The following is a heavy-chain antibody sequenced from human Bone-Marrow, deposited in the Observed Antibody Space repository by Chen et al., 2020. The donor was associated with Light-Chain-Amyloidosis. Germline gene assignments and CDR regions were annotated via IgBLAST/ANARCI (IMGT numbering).Heavy chain of an antibody. CDR1: GFTFDDYA. J-gene: IGHJ5*02. V-gene: IGHV3-9*01. CDR2: ISWNSCSI. Sequence: EVQLVESGGGLVQPGRSLRLSCAASGFTFDDYAMHWVRQAPGKGLEWVSGISWNSCSIGYADSVKGRFTISRDNAKNSLYLQMNSLRAEDTALYYCAKDIIPAATGGWNWFDPWGQGTLVTVSS. CDR3: AKDIIPAATGGWNWFDP. D-gene: IGHD2-2*01.